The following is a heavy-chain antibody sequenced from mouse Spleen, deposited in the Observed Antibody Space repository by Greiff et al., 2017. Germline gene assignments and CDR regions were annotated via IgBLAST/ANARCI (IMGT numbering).Heavy chain of an antibody. CDR2: ISSGGSYT. D-gene: IGHD2-14*01. CDR3: ARHGGYYRDYFDY. J-gene: IGHJ2*01. CDR1: GFTFSSYA. V-gene: IGHV5-9-3*01. Sequence: EVKLVESGGGLVKPGGSLKLSCAASGFTFSSYAMSWVRQTPEKRLEWVATISSGGSYTYYPDSVKGRFTISRDNAKNTLYLQMSSLRSEDTAMYYCARHGGYYRDYFDYWGQGTTLTVSS.